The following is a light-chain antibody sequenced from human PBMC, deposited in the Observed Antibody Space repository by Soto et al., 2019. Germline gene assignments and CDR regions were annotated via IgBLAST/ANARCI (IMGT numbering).Light chain of an antibody. Sequence: QAVVTQSSSASASLGSSVKLTCTLSSGHSSYIIAWNQQQPGKAPRFLMKLKGSGSYNKGSGVPDRFSGSSSGADRYLTSSNLQSEDEADYYCETCDGTSWVFGGGTQLTVL. V-gene: IGLV4-60*03. CDR2: LKGSGSY. J-gene: IGLJ3*02. CDR1: SGHSSYI. CDR3: ETCDGTSWV.